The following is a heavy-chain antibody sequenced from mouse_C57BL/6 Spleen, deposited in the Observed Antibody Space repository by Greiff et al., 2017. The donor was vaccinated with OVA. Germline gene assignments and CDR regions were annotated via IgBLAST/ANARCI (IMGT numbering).Heavy chain of an antibody. CDR1: GYAFSSSW. Sequence: VQLQQSGPELVKPGASVKISCKASGYAFSSSWMNWVKQRPGKGLEWIGRIYPGDGDTNYNGKFKGKATLTADKSSSTAYMQLSSLTSEDSAVYCCATYGNTTWAMDYWGQGTSVTVSS. V-gene: IGHV1-82*01. CDR2: IYPGDGDT. D-gene: IGHD2-1*01. J-gene: IGHJ4*01. CDR3: ATYGNTTWAMDY.